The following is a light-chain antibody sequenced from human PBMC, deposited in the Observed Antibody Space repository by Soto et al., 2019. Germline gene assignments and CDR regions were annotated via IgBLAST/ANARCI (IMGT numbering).Light chain of an antibody. CDR1: QSVLYSSNNKNY. Sequence: DIVTTQSPDSLAVSLGERATINCKSSQSVLYSSNNKNYLAWYQQKPGQPPKLLIYWASTRESGVPDRFSGSGSGTDFNLTISSLQAEDVAVYYCQQYYSTPPTFGQGTKVEIK. CDR2: WAS. CDR3: QQYYSTPPT. V-gene: IGKV4-1*01. J-gene: IGKJ1*01.